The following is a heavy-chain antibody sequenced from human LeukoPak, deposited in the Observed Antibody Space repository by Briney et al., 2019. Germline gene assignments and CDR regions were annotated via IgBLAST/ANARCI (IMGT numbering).Heavy chain of an antibody. CDR3: ASDYYDFWSGHDYFDY. Sequence: GGSLRLSCAASGFTFSDYYMSWIRQAPGKGLEWVSYISSSGRTIYYADSVKGRFTISRDNAKNSLYLQMNSLRAEDTAVYYCASDYYDFWSGHDYFDYWGQGTLVTVSS. CDR1: GFTFSDYY. V-gene: IGHV3-11*04. D-gene: IGHD3-3*01. CDR2: ISSSGRTI. J-gene: IGHJ4*02.